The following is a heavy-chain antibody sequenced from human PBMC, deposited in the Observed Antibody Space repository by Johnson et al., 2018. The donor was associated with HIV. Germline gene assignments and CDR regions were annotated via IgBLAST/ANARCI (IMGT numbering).Heavy chain of an antibody. J-gene: IGHJ3*02. CDR2: ISYDGTNK. CDR1: GFTFSRYA. D-gene: IGHD3-22*01. CDR3: AKDTEGSGYAFDI. V-gene: IGHV3-30*04. Sequence: QVQLVESGGGVVQPGRSLRLSCAASGFTFSRYAMHWVRQAPGKGLEWVALISYDGTNKYYADFVKGPFTISRDNSKNTLYLQMNSLRAEDTAVYYCAKDTEGSGYAFDIWGQGTMVTVSS.